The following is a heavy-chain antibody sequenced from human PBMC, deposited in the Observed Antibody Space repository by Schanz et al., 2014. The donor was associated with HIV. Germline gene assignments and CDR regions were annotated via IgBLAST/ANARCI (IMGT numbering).Heavy chain of an antibody. CDR2: ISESGGRT. CDR1: GFTFDSYG. Sequence: VHLVESGGGVVRPGRSLRLSCAASGFTFDSYGMHWVRQAPGKGLEWVSSISESGGRTYYADSVNGRFTISRDNSKNTLYLQMTTLRIDDTAVYYCAKPEYDSRGNSQSHFDYWGQGTLVTVSS. V-gene: IGHV3-23*04. J-gene: IGHJ4*02. D-gene: IGHD3-22*01. CDR3: AKPEYDSRGNSQSHFDY.